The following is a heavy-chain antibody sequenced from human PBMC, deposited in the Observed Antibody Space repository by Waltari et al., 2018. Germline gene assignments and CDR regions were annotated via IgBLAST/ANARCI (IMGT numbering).Heavy chain of an antibody. CDR1: GFTFSSYA. J-gene: IGHJ6*02. D-gene: IGHD6-13*01. CDR2: ISYDGSNK. CDR3: ARVAAAAIYYYGMDV. V-gene: IGHV3-30*01. Sequence: QVQLVESGGGVVQPGRSLRLSCAASGFTFSSYAMHWVRQAPGKGLEWVVVISYDGSNKYYADSVKGRFTISRDNSKNTMYLQMNSLRAEDTAVYYCARVAAAAIYYYGMDVWGQGTTVTVSS.